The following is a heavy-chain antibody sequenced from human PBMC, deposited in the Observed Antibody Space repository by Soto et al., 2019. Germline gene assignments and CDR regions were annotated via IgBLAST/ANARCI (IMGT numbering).Heavy chain of an antibody. Sequence: VXSLKVSCKASGGTFSSYAISWVRQAPGQGLEWMGGIIPIFGTANYAQKFQGRVTITADESTSTAYMELSSLRSEDTAVYYCARCMTTVTTPYYYGMDVWGQGTTVTVSS. CDR2: IIPIFGTA. V-gene: IGHV1-69*13. J-gene: IGHJ6*02. CDR3: ARCMTTVTTPYYYGMDV. D-gene: IGHD4-4*01. CDR1: GGTFSSYA.